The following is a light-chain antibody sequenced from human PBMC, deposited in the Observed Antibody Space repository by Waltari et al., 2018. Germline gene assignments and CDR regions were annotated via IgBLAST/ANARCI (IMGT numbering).Light chain of an antibody. CDR2: EAT. CDR3: QRYNSYPIT. J-gene: IGKJ3*01. V-gene: IGKV1-5*03. Sequence: DIQMTQSPSTLSASVGDRVTITCRASQSIGSWLAWYQQKPGKAPKLLIYEATSLESGVPSRFSASGSGTEFTLSISSLQPDDFATYYCQRYNSYPITFGPGTKVDI. CDR1: QSIGSW.